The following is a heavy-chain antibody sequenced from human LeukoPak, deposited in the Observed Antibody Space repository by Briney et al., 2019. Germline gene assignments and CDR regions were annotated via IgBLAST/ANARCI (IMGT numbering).Heavy chain of an antibody. V-gene: IGHV4-59*08. J-gene: IGHJ4*02. Sequence: SETLSLTCTVSGGSISSYYWSWIRQPPGKGLEYIGYIYYSGSTNYNPSLRSRVTISVDTSKNQFSLKLSSVTAADTAVYHCAGTNGDHVFDYWGQGTLVTVSS. CDR1: GGSISSYY. CDR3: AGTNGDHVFDY. CDR2: IYYSGST. D-gene: IGHD4-17*01.